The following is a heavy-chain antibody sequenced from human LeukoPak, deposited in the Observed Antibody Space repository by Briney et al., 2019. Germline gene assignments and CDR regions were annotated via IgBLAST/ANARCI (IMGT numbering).Heavy chain of an antibody. CDR2: ISGSGGST. CDR1: GFTFSNYA. V-gene: IGHV3-23*01. J-gene: IGHJ5*02. CDR3: AKPITRGGITVAGWFDP. Sequence: GGSLRLSCAASGFTFSNYAMSWVRQAPGKGLEWVSTISGSGGSTYYADSVKGRFTISRDNSKNTLHLQMNSLRADDTAVYCCAKPITRGGITVAGWFDPWGQGTLVTVSS. D-gene: IGHD6-19*01.